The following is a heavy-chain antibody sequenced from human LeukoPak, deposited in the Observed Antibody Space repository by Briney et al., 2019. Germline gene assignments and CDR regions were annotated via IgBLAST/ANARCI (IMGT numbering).Heavy chain of an antibody. CDR2: INPNSGGT. V-gene: IGHV1-2*02. D-gene: IGHD4-17*01. J-gene: IGHJ4*02. CDR3: TLNRGGYGDYHKYYFDY. CDR1: GYTFTGYY. Sequence: ASVKVSCKASGYTFTGYYMHWVRQAPGQGLEWMGWINPNSGGTNYAQKFQGRVTMTRDTSISTAYMELSRLRSDDTAVYYCTLNRGGYGDYHKYYFDYWGQGTLVTVSS.